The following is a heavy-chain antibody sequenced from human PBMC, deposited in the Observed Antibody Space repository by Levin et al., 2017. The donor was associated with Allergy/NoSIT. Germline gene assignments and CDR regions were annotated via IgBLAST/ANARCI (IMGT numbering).Heavy chain of an antibody. V-gene: IGHV4-31*03. D-gene: IGHD1-14*01. J-gene: IGHJ6*02. CDR2: IYDSGST. Sequence: SQTLSLTCPVSGGSISSGGYYWSWIRQHPGKGLEHIGYIYDSGSTYYNPSLKSRVTISVDTSKNQFSLKLSSVTAADTAVYYCARAVLSVSYYYGMDVWGQGTTVTVSS. CDR1: GGSISSGGYY. CDR3: ARAVLSVSYYYGMDV.